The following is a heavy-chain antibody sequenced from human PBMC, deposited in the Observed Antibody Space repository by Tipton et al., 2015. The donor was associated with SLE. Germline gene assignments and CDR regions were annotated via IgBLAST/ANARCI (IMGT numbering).Heavy chain of an antibody. V-gene: IGHV1-2*02. CDR1: GYTFTGYY. CDR3: ARGYYDSRSWFDP. CDR2: INPYNGGA. D-gene: IGHD3-22*01. Sequence: QVQLVQSGPEVKKPGASVRVSCKASGYTFTGYYIHWVRQAPGQGLEYMGWINPYNGGANSAQKFQGRVTMTRDTSISTAYMELSRLRSDDTAIYYCARGYYDSRSWFDPWGQGPLVTVS. J-gene: IGHJ5*02.